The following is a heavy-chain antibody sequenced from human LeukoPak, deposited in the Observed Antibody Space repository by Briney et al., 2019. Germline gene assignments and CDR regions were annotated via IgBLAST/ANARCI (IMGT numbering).Heavy chain of an antibody. CDR1: GFTFSSYA. D-gene: IGHD3-22*01. J-gene: IGHJ4*02. CDR3: AKDLTYYYDSTGYYFDY. Sequence: GGSLRLSCAASGFTFSSYAMSWVRQAPGKGLELVSGISGSGGTTYYADSVKGRFTISRDNSKNTLYLHLNSLRAEDTAIYYCAKDLTYYYDSTGYYFDYWGQGTLVTVSS. CDR2: ISGSGGTT. V-gene: IGHV3-23*01.